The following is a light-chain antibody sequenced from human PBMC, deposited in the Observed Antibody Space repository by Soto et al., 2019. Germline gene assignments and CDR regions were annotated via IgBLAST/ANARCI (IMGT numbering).Light chain of an antibody. V-gene: IGKV1-39*01. J-gene: IGKJ1*01. CDR3: QQSYTTPRT. Sequence: DIQMTQSPSSLSASIGDSVTITCRASQTIIGYLNWYQQKPGKAPRLLINAASNLQSGVPSRFRGSGSGTDFTLTITSLQPEDFATYYCQQSYTTPRTLGQGTKVDIK. CDR1: QTIIGY. CDR2: AAS.